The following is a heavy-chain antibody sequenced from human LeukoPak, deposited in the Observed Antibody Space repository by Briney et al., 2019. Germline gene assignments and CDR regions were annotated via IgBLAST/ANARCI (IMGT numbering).Heavy chain of an antibody. D-gene: IGHD2-15*01. J-gene: IGHJ4*02. CDR1: GFTFSSYA. CDR3: AKGPRKDYCSGGSCYFFDY. V-gene: IGHV3-23*01. Sequence: GGSLRLSCAASGFTFSSYAMSWVRQAPGKGLEWVSAISGSGGSTYYADSVKGRFTISRDNSKNTLYLQMNSLRAEDTAVYYCAKGPRKDYCSGGSCYFFDYWGQGTLVTVSS. CDR2: ISGSGGST.